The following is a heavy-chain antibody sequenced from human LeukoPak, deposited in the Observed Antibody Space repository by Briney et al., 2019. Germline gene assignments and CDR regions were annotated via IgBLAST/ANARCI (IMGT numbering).Heavy chain of an antibody. Sequence: ASVKVSCKVSGYTLTELSMHWVRQATGKGLEWIGGFDPEDGETIYAQKFQGRVTMTEDTSTDTAYMELSSLRSEDTAVYYCATAHYYYDSSGRAYNWFDPWGQGTLVTVSS. J-gene: IGHJ5*02. CDR2: FDPEDGET. V-gene: IGHV1-24*01. CDR3: ATAHYYYDSSGRAYNWFDP. CDR1: GYTLTELS. D-gene: IGHD3-22*01.